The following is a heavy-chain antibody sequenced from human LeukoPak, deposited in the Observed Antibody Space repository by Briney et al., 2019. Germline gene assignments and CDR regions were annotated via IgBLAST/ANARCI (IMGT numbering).Heavy chain of an antibody. J-gene: IGHJ3*02. V-gene: IGHV4-39*01. CDR2: MYNSGSI. Sequence: SQTLSLTCTVSGGSISSSTHYWGWLRHSPGKGLEWIGSMYNSGSISYNPSLRSRVTITVDTSKNQFSLNFNSVTAADAALYFCARNETSGYFDIWGQGTMVTVSS. D-gene: IGHD3-22*01. CDR1: GGSISSSTHY. CDR3: ARNETSGYFDI.